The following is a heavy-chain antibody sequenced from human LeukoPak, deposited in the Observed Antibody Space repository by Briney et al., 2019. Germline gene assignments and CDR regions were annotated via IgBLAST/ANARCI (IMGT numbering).Heavy chain of an antibody. CDR1: GGSISSGDYY. CDR3: ARAIYSATWTDAFDV. J-gene: IGHJ3*01. CDR2: IYYSGDT. V-gene: IGHV4-30-4*08. Sequence: PSETLSLTCTVSGGSISSGDYYWSWIRQPPGKGLEWIGYIYYSGDTNYNPSLKSRITVSVDSSKKQFSLKLSSLTAADMAVYYCARAIYSATWTDAFDVWGQGTMVTVSS. D-gene: IGHD5-12*01.